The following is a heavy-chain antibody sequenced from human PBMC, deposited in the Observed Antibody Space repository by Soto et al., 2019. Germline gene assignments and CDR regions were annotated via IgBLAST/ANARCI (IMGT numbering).Heavy chain of an antibody. CDR1: GGTFSSYA. CDR3: AREGHDYYYGMDV. V-gene: IGHV1-69*12. Sequence: QVQLVQSGAEVKKPGSSVKVSCKASGGTFSSYAISWVRQAPGQGLEWMGGIIPIFGTANYAQKFQGRVTITAGESTSPAYRELSSLGSEDTAVYYCAREGHDYYYGMDVWGQGTTVTVSS. CDR2: IIPIFGTA. J-gene: IGHJ6*02.